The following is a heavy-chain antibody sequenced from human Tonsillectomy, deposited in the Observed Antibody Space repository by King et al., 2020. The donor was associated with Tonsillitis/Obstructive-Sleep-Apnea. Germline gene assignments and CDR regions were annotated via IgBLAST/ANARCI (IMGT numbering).Heavy chain of an antibody. V-gene: IGHV1-69*12. CDR3: AGNFDSGGYYFQLPFDL. Sequence: VQLVQSGAEVKKPGSSVKVSCKATGDTFRNFALSWVRQAPGQGLEWMGGNIPIAGTPHYAQKFQGRAAITADESASTVYIELSSLRSEDTAVYYCAGNFDSGGYYFQLPFDLWGQGTLVTVSS. D-gene: IGHD3-22*01. J-gene: IGHJ4*02. CDR1: GDTFRNFA. CDR2: NIPIAGTP.